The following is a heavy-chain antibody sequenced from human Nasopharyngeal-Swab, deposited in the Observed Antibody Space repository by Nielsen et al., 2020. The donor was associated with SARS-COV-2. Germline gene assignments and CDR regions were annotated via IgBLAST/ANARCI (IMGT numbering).Heavy chain of an antibody. CDR1: GFTFSSYA. D-gene: IGHD4-11*01. CDR2: ISYDGSNK. V-gene: IGHV3-30-3*01. Sequence: GASLKISCAASGFTFSSYAMHWVRQAPGKGLEWVAFISYDGSNKYYADSVKGRFTISRGNSKNTLYLQMNSLRAEDTAVYYCARDLKGNYADSGDYWGQGTLGTVSS. J-gene: IGHJ4*02. CDR3: ARDLKGNYADSGDY.